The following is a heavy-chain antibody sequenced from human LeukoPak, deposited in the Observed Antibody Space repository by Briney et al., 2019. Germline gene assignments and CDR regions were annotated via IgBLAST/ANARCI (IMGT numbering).Heavy chain of an antibody. D-gene: IGHD4-23*01. J-gene: IGHJ4*02. CDR3: TRDSAPPTVADY. CDR1: GFTFSSYS. Sequence: GSLRLSCAASGFTFSSYSMNWVRQAPGKGLEWVSSISSSSSYIYYADSVKGRFTISRDNSKNTLYLQMNTLRAEDTAVYYCTRDSAPPTVADYWGQGTLVTVSS. CDR2: ISSSSSYI. V-gene: IGHV3-21*01.